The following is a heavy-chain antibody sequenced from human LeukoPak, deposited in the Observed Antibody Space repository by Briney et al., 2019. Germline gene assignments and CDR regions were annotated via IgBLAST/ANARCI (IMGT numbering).Heavy chain of an antibody. CDR1: GGTFSSYA. J-gene: IGHJ6*02. CDR3: ARIHDYGDYGRYYYYYYGMDV. V-gene: IGHV1-69*04. Sequence: SVKVSCKASGGTFSSYAISWVRQAPGQGLEWMGRIIPVLGIANYAQKFQGRVTITADKSTSTAYMELSSLRSEDTAVHYCARIHDYGDYGRYYYYYYGMDVWGQGTTVTVSS. D-gene: IGHD4-17*01. CDR2: IIPVLGIA.